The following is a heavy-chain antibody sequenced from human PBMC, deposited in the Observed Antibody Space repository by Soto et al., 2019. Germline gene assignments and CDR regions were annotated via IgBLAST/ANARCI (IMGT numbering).Heavy chain of an antibody. CDR3: ARDRSYGSLSYWFDP. V-gene: IGHV3-30-3*01. J-gene: IGHJ5*02. CDR2: ISRDGTTQ. Sequence: QVQLVESGGGVVQPGRSLRLSCEASGFIFSNHAMHWVRQAPGRGLEWVASISRDGTTQYYADSVKGRFTISRDDSQKMVYLQMNSLRSDDTGVFYCARDRSYGSLSYWFDPWGQGTLVTVSS. D-gene: IGHD4-17*01. CDR1: GFIFSNHA.